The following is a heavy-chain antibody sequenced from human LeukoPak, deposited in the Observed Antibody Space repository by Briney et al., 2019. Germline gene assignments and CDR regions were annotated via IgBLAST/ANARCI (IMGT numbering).Heavy chain of an antibody. CDR2: ISYDGSNK. CDR1: GFTFSSYA. CDR3: AKDGGDHSSGLYEGSGDS. J-gene: IGHJ4*02. V-gene: IGHV3-30*04. D-gene: IGHD6-19*01. Sequence: GRSLRLSCAASGFTFSSYAMHWVRQAPGKGLEWVAVISYDGSNKYYADSVKGRFTISRDNSKNTLYLQMNSLRAEDTAVYYCAKDGGDHSSGLYEGSGDSWGQGTLVTVSS.